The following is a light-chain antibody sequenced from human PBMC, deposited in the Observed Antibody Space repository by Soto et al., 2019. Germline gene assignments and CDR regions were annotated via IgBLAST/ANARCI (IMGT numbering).Light chain of an antibody. J-gene: IGLJ1*01. CDR3: AAWDDSLNGYV. Sequence: QSALTQPPSASGTPGQRVTISCSGSSSNIGSSTVNWYQQLPGTAPKLLIYTNNQRPSGVPDRFSGSKSDTSASLAISGLQSEDEADYYCAAWDDSLNGYVSGAGTKVTVL. CDR2: TNN. V-gene: IGLV1-44*01. CDR1: SSNIGSST.